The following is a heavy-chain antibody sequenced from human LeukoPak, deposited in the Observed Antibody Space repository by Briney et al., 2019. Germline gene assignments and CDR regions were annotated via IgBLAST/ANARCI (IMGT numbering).Heavy chain of an antibody. CDR2: INPNSGGA. Sequence: ASVKVSCKTSGYTFSDYYMQWVRQAPGQGLEWMGWINPNSGGANYAQKFQGRVTMTRDTSISTAYMELSRLRSDDTAVYYCARVSVQLERRYFDYWGQGTLVTVSS. V-gene: IGHV1-2*02. D-gene: IGHD1-1*01. CDR3: ARVSVQLERRYFDY. CDR1: GYTFSDYY. J-gene: IGHJ4*02.